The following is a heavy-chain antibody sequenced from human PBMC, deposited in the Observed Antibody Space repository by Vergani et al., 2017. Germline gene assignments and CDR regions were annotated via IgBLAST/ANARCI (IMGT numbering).Heavy chain of an antibody. V-gene: IGHV4-59*01. Sequence: QVQLQESGPGLVKPSETLSLTCTVSGCSISSYYWSWIRQPPGKGLEWIGYTYYSGSTNYNPSLKSLVTISVDTSKNQFSLKLSSVTAADTAVYYCARSAAVAGNWFDPWGQGTLVTVSS. J-gene: IGHJ5*02. CDR1: GCSISSYY. CDR3: ARSAAVAGNWFDP. CDR2: TYYSGST. D-gene: IGHD6-19*01.